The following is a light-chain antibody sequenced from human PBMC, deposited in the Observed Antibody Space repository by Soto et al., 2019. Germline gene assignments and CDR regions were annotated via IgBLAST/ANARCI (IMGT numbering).Light chain of an antibody. CDR3: CSYTSSSTPWV. CDR1: SSDVGGYNY. Sequence: QSVLTQPASVSGSPGQSITISCTGTSSDVGGYNYVSWYQQHPGKAPKLMIYDVSDRPSGVSNRFSASKSGNTASLTISGLQAEDAADYYCCSYTSSSTPWVFGTGTKVTVL. J-gene: IGLJ1*01. V-gene: IGLV2-14*03. CDR2: DVS.